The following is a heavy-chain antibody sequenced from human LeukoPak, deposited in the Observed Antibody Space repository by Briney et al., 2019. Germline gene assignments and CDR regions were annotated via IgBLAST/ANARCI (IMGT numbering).Heavy chain of an antibody. D-gene: IGHD6-13*01. Sequence: GGSLRLSCAASGFTFGSYSMNWVRQAPGKGLEWVGFIRSKAYGGTTEYAASVKGRFTISRDDSKSIAYLQMNSLKTEDTAVYYCSSSWPVYWGQGTLVTVSS. CDR1: GFTFGSYS. CDR2: IRSKAYGGTT. CDR3: SSSWPVY. V-gene: IGHV3-49*04. J-gene: IGHJ4*02.